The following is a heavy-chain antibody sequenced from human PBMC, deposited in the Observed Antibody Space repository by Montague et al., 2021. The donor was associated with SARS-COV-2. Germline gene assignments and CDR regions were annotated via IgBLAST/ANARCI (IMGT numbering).Heavy chain of an antibody. Sequence: SETLSLTCTVSGGSISSSNYYWGWIRQPPGKGLEWIGYIYYSGSTYYNPSLKSRVTISIDTSKNQFSLKLSSVTAADTAVYYCARDDSVLQGVMKGMDVWGQGTTVTVSS. J-gene: IGHJ6*02. CDR2: IYYSGST. CDR3: ARDDSVLQGVMKGMDV. V-gene: IGHV4-39*07. D-gene: IGHD3-10*01. CDR1: GGSISSSNYY.